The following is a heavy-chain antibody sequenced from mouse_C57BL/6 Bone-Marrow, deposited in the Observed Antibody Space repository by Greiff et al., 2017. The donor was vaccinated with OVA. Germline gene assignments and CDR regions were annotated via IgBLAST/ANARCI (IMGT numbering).Heavy chain of an antibody. CDR3: AREGGNYVWYFDV. CDR1: GYTFTSYW. J-gene: IGHJ1*03. V-gene: IGHV1-64*01. Sequence: QVQLQQPGAELVKPGASVKLSCKASGYTFTSYWMHWVKQRPGQGLEWIGMIHPNSGSTNYHEKFKSKATLTVDKSSSTAYMQLSSLTSEDSAVYYCAREGGNYVWYFDVWGTGTTVTVSS. D-gene: IGHD2-1*01. CDR2: IHPNSGST.